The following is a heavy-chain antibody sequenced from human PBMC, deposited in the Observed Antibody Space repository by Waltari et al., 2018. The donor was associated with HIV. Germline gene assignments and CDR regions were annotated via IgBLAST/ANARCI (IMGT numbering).Heavy chain of an antibody. CDR2: IKQDGSEK. CDR1: GLPFGSYW. Sequence: EVQLVESGGGLVQPGGSLRLSCAASGLPFGSYWMSWVRQAPGKGLEWVANIKQDGSEKNYVDSVKGRFTISRDSAKNSLYLQMNSLRAEDTAVYYCARSLRDWYGSFDYWGQGTLVTVSS. D-gene: IGHD3-9*01. V-gene: IGHV3-7*01. CDR3: ARSLRDWYGSFDY. J-gene: IGHJ4*02.